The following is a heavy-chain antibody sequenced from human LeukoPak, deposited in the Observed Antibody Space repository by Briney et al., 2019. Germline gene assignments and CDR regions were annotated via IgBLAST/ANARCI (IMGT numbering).Heavy chain of an antibody. CDR3: SRDHWDLSDSSPTDY. Sequence: SETLSLTCTVSGYPISSGFFWGWIRQPPGKGLEWIGSSHHAGRTYYNPSLNSRVTISLDTSKNQFSLKLTSVTAADTARYFCSRDHWDLSDSSPTDYWGQGVLVTVS. CDR2: SHHAGRT. V-gene: IGHV4-38-2*02. D-gene: IGHD7-27*01. CDR1: GYPISSGFF. J-gene: IGHJ4*01.